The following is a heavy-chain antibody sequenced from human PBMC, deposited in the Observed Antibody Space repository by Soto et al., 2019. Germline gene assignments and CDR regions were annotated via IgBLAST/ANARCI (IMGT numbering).Heavy chain of an antibody. CDR3: ARGGGYEPNYYYYGMDV. Sequence: GASLNVYWKAVGDTFSRYAISWGRKDTGQGLEWMGGIIPIFGTANYAQKFQGRVTITADESTSTAYMELSSLRSEDTAVYYCARGGGYEPNYYYYGMDVWGQGTTVTVPS. V-gene: IGHV1-69*13. CDR2: IIPIFGTA. J-gene: IGHJ6*02. CDR1: GDTFSRYA. D-gene: IGHD5-12*01.